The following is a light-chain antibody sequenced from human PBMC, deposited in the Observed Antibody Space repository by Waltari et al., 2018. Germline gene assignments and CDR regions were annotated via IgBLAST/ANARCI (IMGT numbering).Light chain of an antibody. CDR2: GRN. Sequence: SSELTQDPAVSVALVQTVSITCLGDSLRSDNAAWYRQKPGQAPLLVVYGRNNRPSVIPDRFSGSNSGSTASLTITGALAEDEADYYCSSRDNSYNHLVVFGGGTKLTVL. CDR1: SLRSDN. CDR3: SSRDNSYNHLVV. V-gene: IGLV3-19*01. J-gene: IGLJ2*01.